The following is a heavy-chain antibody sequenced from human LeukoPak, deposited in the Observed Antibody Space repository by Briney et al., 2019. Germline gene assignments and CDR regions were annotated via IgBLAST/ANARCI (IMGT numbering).Heavy chain of an antibody. CDR2: INHSGST. CDR1: GGSFSGYF. Sequence: SETLSLTCAVYGGSFSGYFWSWIRQPPGKGLEWIGEINHSGSTNYNPSLKSRVTISVDTSKNQFSLKLSSVTAADTAVYYCARHGRGWLHSYYFDYWGQGTLVTVSS. CDR3: ARHGRGWLHSYYFDY. V-gene: IGHV4-34*01. J-gene: IGHJ4*02. D-gene: IGHD5-24*01.